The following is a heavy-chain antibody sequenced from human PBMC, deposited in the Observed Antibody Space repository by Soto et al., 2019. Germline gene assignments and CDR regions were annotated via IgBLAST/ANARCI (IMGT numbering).Heavy chain of an antibody. CDR2: IKSKTDGGTT. J-gene: IGHJ3*02. D-gene: IGHD1-26*01. V-gene: IGHV3-15*07. CDR1: GFTFSNAW. CDR3: TEWELSHDAFDI. Sequence: EVQLVESGGGLVKPGGSLRLSCAASGFTFSNAWMNWVRQAPGKGLEWVGRIKSKTDGGTTDYAAPVKGRFTISRDDSKNTLYLQMNSLKTEDTAVYYCTEWELSHDAFDIWGQGTMVTVSS.